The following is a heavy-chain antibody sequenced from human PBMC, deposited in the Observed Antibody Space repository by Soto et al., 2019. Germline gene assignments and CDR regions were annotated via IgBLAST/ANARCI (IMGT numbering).Heavy chain of an antibody. D-gene: IGHD6-19*01. J-gene: IGHJ4*02. Sequence: QITLKESGPTLVKPTQTLTPTCTFSGFSLNTPAVGVGWIRQPPGKALEWLAFTYWDDDTHYTPSLKGRLTITKDTSKNQVILTMTNTDPVDTATYYCAHSSGWLFDYWGQGTLVTVSS. CDR2: TYWDDDT. V-gene: IGHV2-5*02. CDR3: AHSSGWLFDY. CDR1: GFSLNTPAVG.